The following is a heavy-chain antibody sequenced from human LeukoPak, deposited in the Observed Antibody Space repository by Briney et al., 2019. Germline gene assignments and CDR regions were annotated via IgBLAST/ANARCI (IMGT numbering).Heavy chain of an antibody. V-gene: IGHV3-21*01. J-gene: IGHJ4*02. D-gene: IGHD6-13*01. CDR1: GFTFSSYS. CDR2: ISSSSSYI. CDR3: ARDLIAAAGTGRDY. Sequence: PGGSLRLSCAASGFTFSSYSMNWVRQAPGKGLEWVSSISSSSSYIYYADSVKGRFTISSDNAKNSLYLQMNSLRAEDTAVYYCARDLIAAAGTGRDYWGQGTLVTVSS.